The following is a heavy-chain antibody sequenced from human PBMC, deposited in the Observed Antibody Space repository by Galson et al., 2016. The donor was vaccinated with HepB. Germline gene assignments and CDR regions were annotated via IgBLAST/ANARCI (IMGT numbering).Heavy chain of an antibody. V-gene: IGHV3-23*01. CDR3: AKNPELNDYYYYMDV. CDR2: ITGSGGST. Sequence: SLRLSCAASGFTFSSYAMSWVRQAPGKGLEWVSAITGSGGSTYYVESAKGRFTISRDSAKNTVYLEMNSLRAEDTAVYYCAKNPELNDYYYYMDVWGKGTTVTVSS. D-gene: IGHD5-24*01. J-gene: IGHJ6*03. CDR1: GFTFSSYA.